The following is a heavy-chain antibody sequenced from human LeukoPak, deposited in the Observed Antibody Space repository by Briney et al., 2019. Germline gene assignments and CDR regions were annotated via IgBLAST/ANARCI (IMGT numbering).Heavy chain of an antibody. CDR1: GGSVSDYY. J-gene: IGHJ4*02. Sequence: SETLSLTCTISGGSVSDYYWSWIRQPAGKGLEWIGRISSSGSTNYNPSLKSRVTISVDTSKNQFSLKLSSVTAADTAVYYCARVHYMYSSGWYYFDYWGQGTLVTVSS. CDR3: ARVHYMYSSGWYYFDY. D-gene: IGHD6-19*01. V-gene: IGHV4-4*07. CDR2: ISSSGST.